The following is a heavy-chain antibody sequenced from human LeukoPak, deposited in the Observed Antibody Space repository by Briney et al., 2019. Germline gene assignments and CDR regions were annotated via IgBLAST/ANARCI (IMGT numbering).Heavy chain of an antibody. D-gene: IGHD3-10*01. V-gene: IGHV1-24*01. CDR1: GYTLTELS. CDR3: ARDQRRMVRGVLFDY. CDR2: FDPEDGET. Sequence: GASVKVSCKVSGYTLTELSMHWVRQAPGKGLEWMGGFDPEDGETICAQKFQGRVTMTTDTSTSTAYMELRSLRSDDTAVYYCARDQRRMVRGVLFDYWGQETLVTVSS. J-gene: IGHJ4*02.